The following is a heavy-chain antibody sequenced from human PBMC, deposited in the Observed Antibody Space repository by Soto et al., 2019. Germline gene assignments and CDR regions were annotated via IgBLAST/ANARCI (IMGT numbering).Heavy chain of an antibody. V-gene: IGHV4-31*03. J-gene: IGHJ3*01. CDR2: ISYSGST. Sequence: PSETLSLTCTVSGGTISSGGFFWTWMRQHPGEGLEWIGYISYSGSTYYNPSLNSRVTISLDASNNQFSLKLSSVTAADTAAYYCARLPCSGNSCSFGGAFDVWGQGTMVTVSS. CDR3: ARLPCSGNSCSFGGAFDV. D-gene: IGHD2-2*01. CDR1: GGTISSGGFF.